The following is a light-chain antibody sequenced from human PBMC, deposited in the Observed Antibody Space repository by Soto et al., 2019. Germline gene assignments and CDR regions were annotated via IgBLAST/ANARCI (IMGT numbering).Light chain of an antibody. CDR1: QSISSW. CDR2: KAS. V-gene: IGKV1-5*03. CDR3: QQYDSYPLT. J-gene: IGKJ4*01. Sequence: DIQMTQSPSTLSASVGARVTITCRASQSISSWLAWYQQKPGKAPKLLVYKASSLESGVPSRFSGSGSGTEFTLTISSLQPDDFAIYYCQQYDSYPLTFGGGTKVEIK.